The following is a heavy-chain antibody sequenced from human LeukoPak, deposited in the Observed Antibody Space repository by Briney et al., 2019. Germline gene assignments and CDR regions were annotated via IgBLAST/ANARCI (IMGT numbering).Heavy chain of an antibody. CDR3: ARDHGSSGWYETVDY. D-gene: IGHD6-19*01. V-gene: IGHV3-30-3*01. J-gene: IGHJ4*02. Sequence: GGSLRLSCAASGFTFSTFAMHWVRQAPGKGLEWEAVISYDGNNKYYADSVKGRFTISRDNSKNTLYLQMNSLRVEDTAVYYCARDHGSSGWYETVDYWGQGTLVTVSS. CDR1: GFTFSTFA. CDR2: ISYDGNNK.